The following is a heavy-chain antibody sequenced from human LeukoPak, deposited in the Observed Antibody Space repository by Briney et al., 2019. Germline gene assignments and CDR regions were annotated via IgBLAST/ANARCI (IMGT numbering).Heavy chain of an antibody. Sequence: SETLSLTCTVSGGSISSYYWGWIRQPPGKGLEWIGYIYYSGSTNYNPSLKSRVTISVDTSKNQFSLKLSSVTAADTAVYYCARDQNYYGSGRWFDPWGQGTLVTVSS. CDR2: IYYSGST. V-gene: IGHV4-59*01. CDR1: GGSISSYY. J-gene: IGHJ5*02. CDR3: ARDQNYYGSGRWFDP. D-gene: IGHD3-10*01.